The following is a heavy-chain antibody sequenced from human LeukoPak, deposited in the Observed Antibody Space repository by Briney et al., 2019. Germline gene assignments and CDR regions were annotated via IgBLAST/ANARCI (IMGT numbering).Heavy chain of an antibody. CDR3: AREDLGYYYDSSGSGVNWFDP. V-gene: IGHV6-1*01. J-gene: IGHJ5*02. Sequence: SETLSLTCTVSGGSLSRDYWNWIRQSPSRGLEWLGRTYYRSKWYNDYAVSVKSRITINPDTSKNQFSLQLNSVTPEDTAVYYCAREDLGYYYDSSGSGVNWFDPWGQGTLVTVSS. CDR2: TYYRSKWYN. D-gene: IGHD3-22*01. CDR1: GGSLSRDY.